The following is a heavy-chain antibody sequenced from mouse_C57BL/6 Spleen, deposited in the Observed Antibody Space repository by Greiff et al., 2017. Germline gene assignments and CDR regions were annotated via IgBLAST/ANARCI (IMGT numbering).Heavy chain of an antibody. Sequence: QVQLQQPGPELVKPGASVKISCKASGYAFSSYWMNWVKQRPGKGLEWIGRIYPGDGDTNYNGKFKGKATLTADKSSSTAYMQLSSLTSEDSAVYVCARAGYGFAMDYWGKGTSVTVSS. V-gene: IGHV1-82*01. CDR3: ARAGYGFAMDY. J-gene: IGHJ4*01. CDR2: IYPGDGDT. D-gene: IGHD1-2*01. CDR1: GYAFSSYW.